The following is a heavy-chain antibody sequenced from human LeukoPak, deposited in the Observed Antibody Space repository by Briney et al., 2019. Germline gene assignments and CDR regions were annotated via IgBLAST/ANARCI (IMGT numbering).Heavy chain of an antibody. Sequence: GGSLRLSCAASGFTFSSYAMSWVRQAPGKGLEWVSAISGSGGSTYYADSVKGRFTISRDKSKNTLYLQMNSLRAEDTAVYYCAKDWRAYCGGDCYGFDYWGQGTLVTVSS. CDR1: GFTFSSYA. D-gene: IGHD2-21*02. CDR3: AKDWRAYCGGDCYGFDY. CDR2: ISGSGGST. J-gene: IGHJ4*02. V-gene: IGHV3-23*01.